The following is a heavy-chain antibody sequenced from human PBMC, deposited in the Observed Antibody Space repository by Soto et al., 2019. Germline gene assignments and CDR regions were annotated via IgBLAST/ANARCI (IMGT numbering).Heavy chain of an antibody. CDR2: IDPSDPYT. CDR3: ARHEVTMVRGVIRDYGMDV. J-gene: IGHJ6*02. Sequence: PGESLKISCKGSGYSFTSYWISWVRQMPGKGLEWMGRIDPSDPYTNYSPSFQGHVTISADKPISTAYLQWSSLKASDTAMYYCARHEVTMVRGVIRDYGMDVWGQGTTVTVSS. D-gene: IGHD3-10*01. CDR1: GYSFTSYW. V-gene: IGHV5-10-1*01.